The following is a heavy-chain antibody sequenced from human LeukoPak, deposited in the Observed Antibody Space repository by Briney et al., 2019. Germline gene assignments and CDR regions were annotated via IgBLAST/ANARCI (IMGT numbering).Heavy chain of an antibody. CDR2: ISGSGGST. D-gene: IGHD5-12*01. J-gene: IGHJ4*02. Sequence: GGSLRLSRAASGFTFSSYAMSWVRQAPGKGLEWVSAISGSGGSTYYADSVKGRFTISRDNSKNTLYLQMNSLRAEDTAVYYCASPLTDIVATINVDYWGQGTLVTVSS. CDR1: GFTFSSYA. V-gene: IGHV3-23*01. CDR3: ASPLTDIVATINVDY.